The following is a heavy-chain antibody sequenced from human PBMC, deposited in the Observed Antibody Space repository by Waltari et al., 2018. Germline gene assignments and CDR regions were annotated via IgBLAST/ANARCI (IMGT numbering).Heavy chain of an antibody. CDR2: ISYDGSNK. Sequence: QVQLVESGGGVVQPGRSLRPSCAASGFTFSSSATHWLRMSPGKGLEWVAVISYDGSNKYYADSVKGRFTISRDNSKNTLYLQMNSLRAEDTAVYYCARAEAMGDWGQGTLVTVSS. D-gene: IGHD5-18*01. CDR1: GFTFSSSA. CDR3: ARAEAMGD. V-gene: IGHV3-30-3*01. J-gene: IGHJ4*02.